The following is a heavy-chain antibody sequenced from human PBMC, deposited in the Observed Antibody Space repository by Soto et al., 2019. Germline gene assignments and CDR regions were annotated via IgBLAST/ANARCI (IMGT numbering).Heavy chain of an antibody. CDR2: FSRSGST. J-gene: IGHJ4*01. D-gene: IGHD3-10*01. CDR1: GGSLGGFH. CDR3: ARGRTAALIETRLFRVLFDL. Sequence: QVQLQQWGAGLLKPSETLSLTCAVSGGSLGGFHWSWIRQPPGKGLEWIGEFSRSGSTNYGPSLKSRVTMSMDTSRNQVSLNLSSVTDADTAVYYCARGRTAALIETRLFRVLFDLWGHGNLVTVSS. V-gene: IGHV4-34*01.